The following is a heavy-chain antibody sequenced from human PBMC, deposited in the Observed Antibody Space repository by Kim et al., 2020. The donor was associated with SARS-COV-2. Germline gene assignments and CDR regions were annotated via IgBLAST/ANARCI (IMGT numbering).Heavy chain of an antibody. V-gene: IGHV3-49*03. CDR1: GFTFGDYA. D-gene: IGHD3-22*01. CDR2: IRSKAYGGTT. Sequence: GGSLRLSCTASGFTFGDYAMSWFRQAPGKGLEWVGFIRSKAYGGTTEYSASVKGRFTISRDDSKSIAYLQMNSLKTEDTAVYYCTRVRNYYDSSGYFDWFDTWGEGNLVTVSP. J-gene: IGHJ5*02. CDR3: TRVRNYYDSSGYFDWFDT.